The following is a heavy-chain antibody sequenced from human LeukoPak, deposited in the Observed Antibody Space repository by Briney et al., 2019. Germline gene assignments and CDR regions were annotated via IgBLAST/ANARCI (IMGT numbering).Heavy chain of an antibody. Sequence: SETLSLTCAVSGYSISSGYYWGWIRQPPGKGLEWIGSIYHSGSTYYNPSLKSRVTISVDTSKNQFSLKLSPVTAADTAVYYCARHSTYSSSDYWGQGTLVTVSS. CDR2: IYHSGST. D-gene: IGHD6-6*01. J-gene: IGHJ4*02. CDR1: GYSISSGYY. CDR3: ARHSTYSSSDY. V-gene: IGHV4-38-2*01.